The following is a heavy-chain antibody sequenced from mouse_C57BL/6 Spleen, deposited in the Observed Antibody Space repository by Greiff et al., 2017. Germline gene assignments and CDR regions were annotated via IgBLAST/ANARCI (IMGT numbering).Heavy chain of an antibody. Sequence: EVQLQQSGAELVRPGASVKLSCTASGFNIKDDYMHWVKQRPEQGLEWIGWIDPEDGDTEYASKFQGKATITADTSSNTAYLQLSSLTSEDTAVYYCTGYDDDRAWGQGTSVTVSS. V-gene: IGHV14-4*01. CDR2: IDPEDGDT. CDR3: TGYDDDRA. D-gene: IGHD2-4*01. J-gene: IGHJ4*01. CDR1: GFNIKDDY.